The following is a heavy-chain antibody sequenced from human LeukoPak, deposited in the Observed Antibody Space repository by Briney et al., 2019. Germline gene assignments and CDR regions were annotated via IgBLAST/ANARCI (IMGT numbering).Heavy chain of an antibody. CDR1: GGSFSGYY. CDR2: INHSGST. V-gene: IGHV4-34*01. D-gene: IGHD2-2*01. CDR3: ARRERIVVVPAAKARGAFDI. Sequence: SETLSLTCAVYGGSFSGYYWSWIRQPPGKGLEWIGEINHSGSTNYNPSLKSRVTISVDTSKNQFSLKLSSVTAADTAVYYCARRERIVVVPAAKARGAFDIWGQGTMVTVSS. J-gene: IGHJ3*02.